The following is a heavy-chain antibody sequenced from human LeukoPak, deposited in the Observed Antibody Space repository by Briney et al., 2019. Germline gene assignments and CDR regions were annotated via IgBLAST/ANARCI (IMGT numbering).Heavy chain of an antibody. J-gene: IGHJ4*02. CDR3: AKDLGRGGYFDY. Sequence: QPGGSLRLSCAASGFTFSSYSMNWVRQAPGKGLEWVAVISYDGSNKYYPDSVKGRFTISRDNSKNTLYLQMNSLRAEDTAVYYCAKDLGRGGYFDYWGQGTLVTVSS. D-gene: IGHD5-24*01. CDR1: GFTFSSYS. V-gene: IGHV3-30*18. CDR2: ISYDGSNK.